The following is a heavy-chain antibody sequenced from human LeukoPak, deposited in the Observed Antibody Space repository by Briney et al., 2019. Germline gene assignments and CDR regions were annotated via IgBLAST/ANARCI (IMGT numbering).Heavy chain of an antibody. CDR3: ARVWQLSWFDP. V-gene: IGHV4-59*01. CDR2: IYYSGST. J-gene: IGHJ5*02. Sequence: SETLSLTCTVSGGSISSYYWSWIRQPPGKGLEWIGYIYYSGSTNYNPSLKSRVTISVDTSKNQFSLKLSSVTAADTAVYYCARVWQLSWFDPWGQGTLVTVSS. D-gene: IGHD6-6*01. CDR1: GGSISSYY.